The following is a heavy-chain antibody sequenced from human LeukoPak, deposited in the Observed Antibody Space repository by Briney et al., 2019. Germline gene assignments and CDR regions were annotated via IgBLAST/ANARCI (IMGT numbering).Heavy chain of an antibody. CDR2: INHSGST. D-gene: IGHD1-26*01. CDR3: ARGRYSGSYYY. Sequence: SETLSLTCAVYGGSFSGYYWSWIRQPPGKGLEWIGEINHSGSTNYDPSLKSRVTISVDTSKNQFSLKLSSVTAADTAVYYCARGRYSGSYYYWGQGTLVTVSS. V-gene: IGHV4-34*01. CDR1: GGSFSGYY. J-gene: IGHJ4*02.